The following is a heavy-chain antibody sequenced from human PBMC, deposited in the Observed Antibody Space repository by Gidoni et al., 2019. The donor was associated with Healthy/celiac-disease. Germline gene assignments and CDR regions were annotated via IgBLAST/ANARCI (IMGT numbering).Heavy chain of an antibody. CDR2: ISSSSSYI. D-gene: IGHD2-2*01. V-gene: IGHV3-21*01. Sequence: EVQLVESGGGLVKPGGSLRLSCAASGFTFSSYSMNWVRQAPGKGLEWVSSISSSSSYIYYADSVKGRFTISRDNAKNSLYLQMNSLRAEDTAVYYCARDFPETSHCSDYWGQGTLVTVSS. CDR1: GFTFSSYS. J-gene: IGHJ4*02. CDR3: ARDFPETSHCSDY.